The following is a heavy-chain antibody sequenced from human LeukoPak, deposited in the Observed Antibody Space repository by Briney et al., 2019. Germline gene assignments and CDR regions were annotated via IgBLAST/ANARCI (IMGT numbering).Heavy chain of an antibody. D-gene: IGHD6-6*01. J-gene: IGHJ4*02. CDR1: GGSISSSSYY. CDR2: IYYSGST. Sequence: SETLSLTCTVSGGSISSSSYYWGWIRQPPGKGLEWIGSIYYSGSTYYNPSLKSRVTISVDTSKNQFSLKLSSVTAADTAVYYCARHHRGIAARHLDYWGQGTLVTVSS. CDR3: ARHHRGIAARHLDY. V-gene: IGHV4-39*01.